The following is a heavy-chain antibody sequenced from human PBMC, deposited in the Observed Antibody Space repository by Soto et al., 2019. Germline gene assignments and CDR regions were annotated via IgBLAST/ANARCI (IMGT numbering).Heavy chain of an antibody. J-gene: IGHJ4*02. Sequence: QVQLVQSGAEVKKPGSSVKASCKASGGTFSSYAISWVRQAPGQGLEWMGGIIPIFGTANYAQKFQGRVTMTADESMSTAYMELSSLRSEDTAVYYCARERDGAGSYTARAYDYWGQGTLVTVSS. CDR2: IIPIFGTA. D-gene: IGHD3-10*01. CDR1: GGTFSSYA. V-gene: IGHV1-69*01. CDR3: ARERDGAGSYTARAYDY.